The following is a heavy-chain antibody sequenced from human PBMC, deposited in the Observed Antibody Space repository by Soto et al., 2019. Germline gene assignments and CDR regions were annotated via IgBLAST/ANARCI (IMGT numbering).Heavy chain of an antibody. CDR2: ISYDGSNK. D-gene: IGHD3-10*01. CDR1: GFTFSSYA. CDR3: ARVGDDGSGSYYI. Sequence: QVQLVESGGGVVQPGRSLRLSCAASGFTFSSYAMHWVRQAPGKGLEWVAVISYDGSNKYYADSVKGRFTISRDNSKNTLYLQVNSLRAEDTAVYYCARVGDDGSGSYYIWGQGTLVTVSS. J-gene: IGHJ4*02. V-gene: IGHV3-30-3*01.